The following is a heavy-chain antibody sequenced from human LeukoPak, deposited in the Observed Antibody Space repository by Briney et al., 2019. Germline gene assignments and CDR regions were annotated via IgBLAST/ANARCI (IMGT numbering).Heavy chain of an antibody. CDR1: GFTFSDYG. CDR3: AREWGV. J-gene: IGHJ6*04. Sequence: GGSLGLSCAASGFTFSDYGMNWVRQAPGMGLEWLSHISSTSSTIKYADSVKGRFTISRDNAKNSVYLQMHSLRVEDTAVYYCAREWGVWGKGTTVTVSS. D-gene: IGHD1-26*01. CDR2: ISSTSSTI. V-gene: IGHV3-48*01.